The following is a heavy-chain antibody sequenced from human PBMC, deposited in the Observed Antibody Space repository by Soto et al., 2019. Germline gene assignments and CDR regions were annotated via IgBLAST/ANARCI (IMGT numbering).Heavy chain of an antibody. J-gene: IGHJ5*02. D-gene: IGHD3-16*01. Sequence: VQLVESGGGLVQPGGSLRLSCAASGFTFSSYWMHWFRQVPGKGLVWVSRINSDGSSTSYADSVKGRFTISRDNAKNSLDLQMNSLRDEDTAVYYCARGGVLNWFDPWGQGTLVTVSS. CDR3: ARGGVLNWFDP. V-gene: IGHV3-74*01. CDR1: GFTFSSYW. CDR2: INSDGSST.